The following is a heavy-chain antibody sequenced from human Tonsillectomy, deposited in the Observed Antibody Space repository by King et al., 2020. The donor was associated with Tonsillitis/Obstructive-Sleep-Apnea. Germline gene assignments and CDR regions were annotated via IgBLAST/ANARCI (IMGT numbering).Heavy chain of an antibody. D-gene: IGHD4-23*01. V-gene: IGHV3-30*18. CDR3: AKDQFGGTDADHAFDI. Sequence: VQLVESGGGVVQPGRSLRLSCAASGFTFSSYGMDWVRQAPGKGLEWVAVISYDGSNKYYSDSVKGRFTISRDNSKNTLHLQMNSLRPEDTAVYYCAKDQFGGTDADHAFDIWGPGTMVTVSS. J-gene: IGHJ3*02. CDR2: ISYDGSNK. CDR1: GFTFSSYG.